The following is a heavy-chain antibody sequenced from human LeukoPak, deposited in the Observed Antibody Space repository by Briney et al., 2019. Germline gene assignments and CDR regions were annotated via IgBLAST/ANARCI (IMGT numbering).Heavy chain of an antibody. J-gene: IGHJ4*02. V-gene: IGHV1-69*05. CDR2: IIPIFGTA. CDR1: GGTFSSYA. CDR3: TVVATTYYFDY. Sequence: RASVKVSCKASGGTFSSYAISWVRQAPGQGLEWMGRIIPIFGTANYAQKFQGRATITTDESTSTAYMELSSLRSEDTAVYYCTVVATTYYFDYWGQGTLVTVSS. D-gene: IGHD5-12*01.